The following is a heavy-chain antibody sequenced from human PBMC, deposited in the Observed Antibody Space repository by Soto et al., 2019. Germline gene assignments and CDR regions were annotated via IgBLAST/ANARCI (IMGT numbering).Heavy chain of an antibody. D-gene: IGHD3-10*01. V-gene: IGHV1-18*01. CDR2: ISAYNGNT. J-gene: IGHJ6*02. CDR3: ARVNYYGSGSPLYYYYGMDV. CDR1: GYTFTSYG. Sequence: QVQLVQSGAEVKKPGASVKVSCKASGYTFTSYGISWVRQAPGQGLEWMGWISAYNGNTNYAQKLQGRVTMTNDTSTSTAYMELRSLRSDDTAVYYCARVNYYGSGSPLYYYYGMDVWGQGTTVTVSS.